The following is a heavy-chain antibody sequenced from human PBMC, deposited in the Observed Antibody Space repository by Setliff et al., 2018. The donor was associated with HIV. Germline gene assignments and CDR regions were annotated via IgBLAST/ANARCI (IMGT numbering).Heavy chain of an antibody. J-gene: IGHJ6*03. D-gene: IGHD3-22*01. CDR3: AADRGDYFELDYPYYHYMDV. V-gene: IGHV1-58*01. CDR2: IVVGSGKT. CDR1: GYTFSGSV. Sequence: SVKVSCKASGYTFSGSVVQWVRQARGQRLEWIGRIVVGSGKTDYAQKFQNRVTITRDMSTSTAYMELSSLRSEDTAVYYCAADRGDYFELDYPYYHYMDVWGKGTTVTVSS.